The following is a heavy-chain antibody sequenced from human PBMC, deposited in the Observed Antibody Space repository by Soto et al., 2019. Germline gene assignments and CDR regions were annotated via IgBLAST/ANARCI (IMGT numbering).Heavy chain of an antibody. J-gene: IGHJ4*02. CDR2: IINSGDTT. CDR1: GFTFSNYA. Sequence: PGGSLRLSCAASGFTFSNYAMSWVRQAPGKGLEWVSAIINSGDTTYYADSVKGRFTISRDNSKNTLYLQMNSLRAEDTAVYYCAKMTTVPYTTFDYWGQGALVTVSS. V-gene: IGHV3-23*01. D-gene: IGHD4-17*01. CDR3: AKMTTVPYTTFDY.